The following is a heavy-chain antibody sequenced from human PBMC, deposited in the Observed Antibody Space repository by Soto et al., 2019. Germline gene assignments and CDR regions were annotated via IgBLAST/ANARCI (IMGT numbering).Heavy chain of an antibody. D-gene: IGHD3-3*01. CDR3: AKDGADFYYYGMDV. CDR1: GFTFSSYG. J-gene: IGHJ6*02. CDR2: ISYDGSNK. V-gene: IGHV3-30*18. Sequence: LRLSCAASGFTFSSYGMHWVRQAPGKGLEWVAVISYDGSNKYYADSVKGRFTVSRDNSKNTLYLQMNSLRAEDTAVYYCAKDGADFYYYGMDVWGQGTTVTVSS.